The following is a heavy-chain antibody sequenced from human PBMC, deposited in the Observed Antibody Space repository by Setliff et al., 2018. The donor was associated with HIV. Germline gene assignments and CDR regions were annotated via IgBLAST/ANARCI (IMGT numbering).Heavy chain of an antibody. V-gene: IGHV7-4-1*02. D-gene: IGHD5-12*01. CDR2: INTNTGDP. CDR3: ARTGPSRDGYNLVIDY. CDR1: GYTFTRYA. J-gene: IGHJ4*02. Sequence: WASVKVSCKASGYTFTRYALNWVRQAPGQGLEWMGWINTNTGDPTYAQGLTGRFVFSLDTSVSTAYLQISRLKAEDTAVYYCARTGPSRDGYNLVIDYWGQGTLVTVSS.